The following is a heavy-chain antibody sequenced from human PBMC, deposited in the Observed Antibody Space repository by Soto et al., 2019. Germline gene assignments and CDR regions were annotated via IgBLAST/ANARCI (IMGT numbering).Heavy chain of an antibody. Sequence: QVQLQESGPGLVKPSETLSLTCTVSGGSISSYYWSWIRQPPGKGLEWIGYIYYSGSTNYNPSLRRRVTVAVDTSKNQSPLKLGSVTAADTAVYYWAWGSGGVVIVIPIDYWGQGTLVTVSS. V-gene: IGHV4-59*01. D-gene: IGHD3-16*02. CDR1: GGSISSYY. CDR2: IYYSGST. J-gene: IGHJ4*02. CDR3: AWGSGGVVIVIPIDY.